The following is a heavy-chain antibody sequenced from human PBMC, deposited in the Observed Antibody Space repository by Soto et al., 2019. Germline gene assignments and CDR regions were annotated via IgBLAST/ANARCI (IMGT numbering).Heavy chain of an antibody. Sequence: QVQLVQSGAEEKQPGASVKVSCKASGYSFSNSYVVWVRQAPGQGLEWMGVINPAGGSTTYAQKFQDRVTMTRDTSTSTVYIELISLRSEDTAVFYCARVFGTYYDIFTGLWGGHFDYWGQGTQVTVSS. CDR3: ARVFGTYYDIFTGLWGGHFDY. D-gene: IGHD3-9*01. J-gene: IGHJ4*02. CDR2: INPAGGST. CDR1: GYSFSNSY. V-gene: IGHV1-46*03.